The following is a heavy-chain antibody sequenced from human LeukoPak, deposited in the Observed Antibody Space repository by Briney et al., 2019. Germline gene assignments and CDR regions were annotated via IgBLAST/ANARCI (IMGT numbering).Heavy chain of an antibody. Sequence: SETLSLTCAVYGGSFSGYYWSWIRQPPGKGLEWIGEINHSGSTNYNPSLKSRVTISVDTSKNQFSLKLSSVTAADTAVYYCARGQERVRDYDFWSGYRELWFDPWGQGTLITVSS. CDR3: ARGQERVRDYDFWSGYRELWFDP. V-gene: IGHV4-34*01. D-gene: IGHD3-3*01. CDR2: INHSGST. J-gene: IGHJ5*02. CDR1: GGSFSGYY.